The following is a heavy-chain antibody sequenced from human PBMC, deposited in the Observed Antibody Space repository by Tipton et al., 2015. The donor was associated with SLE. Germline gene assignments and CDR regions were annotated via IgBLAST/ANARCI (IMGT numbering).Heavy chain of an antibody. D-gene: IGHD6-19*01. CDR2: IYTDGST. CDR3: AGGPVRDYYYYYYMDV. V-gene: IGHV4-4*08. Sequence: LRLSCTVSSGSISNYYWSWIRQPPGGALEWIGYIYTDGSTSYNPSLQSRVTISVDTSRNQFSLTLSFVTAADTAVYYCAGGPVRDYYYYYYMDVWGKGTTVTVSS. J-gene: IGHJ6*03. CDR1: SGSISNYY.